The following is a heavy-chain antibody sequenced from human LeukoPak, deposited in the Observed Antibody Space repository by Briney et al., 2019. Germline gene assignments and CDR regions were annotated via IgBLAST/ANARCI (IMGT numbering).Heavy chain of an antibody. CDR3: AKDMTGDPPPLDAFDI. CDR2: ISGSGGST. CDR1: GFTFSSYA. V-gene: IGHV3-23*01. D-gene: IGHD2-21*01. Sequence: GGSLRLSCAASGFTFSSYAMSWVRQAPGKGLEWVSAISGSGGSTYYADSVKGRFTIFRDNSKNTLYLQMNSLRAEDTAVYYCAKDMTGDPPPLDAFDIWGQGTMVTVSS. J-gene: IGHJ3*02.